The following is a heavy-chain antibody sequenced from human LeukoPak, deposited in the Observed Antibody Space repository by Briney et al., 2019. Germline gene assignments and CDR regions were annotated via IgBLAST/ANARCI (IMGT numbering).Heavy chain of an antibody. CDR1: GYTFTGYY. Sequence: ASVKVSCKASGYTFTGYYMHWVRQAPGQGLEWMGRINPNSGGTNYAQKFQGRVTMTRDTSISTAYMELSRLRSDDTAVYYCARIEYSNSSLWFDPWGQGTLVTVSS. CDR3: ARIEYSNSSLWFDP. J-gene: IGHJ5*02. V-gene: IGHV1-2*06. D-gene: IGHD6-6*01. CDR2: INPNSGGT.